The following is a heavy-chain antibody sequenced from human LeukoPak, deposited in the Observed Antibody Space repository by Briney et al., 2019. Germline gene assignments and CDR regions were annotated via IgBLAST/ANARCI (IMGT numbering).Heavy chain of an antibody. J-gene: IGHJ5*02. D-gene: IGHD3-10*01. CDR3: ARANYYGSGSYYNDAGWFDP. V-gene: IGHV1-2*02. CDR2: INPNSGGT. Sequence: ASVKVSCKASGYTFTGYYMHWVRQAPGQGLEWMGWINPNSGGTNYAQKFQGRVTMTRDTSISTAYMELSRLRSDDTAVYYCARANYYGSGSYYNDAGWFDPWGQGILVTVSS. CDR1: GYTFTGYY.